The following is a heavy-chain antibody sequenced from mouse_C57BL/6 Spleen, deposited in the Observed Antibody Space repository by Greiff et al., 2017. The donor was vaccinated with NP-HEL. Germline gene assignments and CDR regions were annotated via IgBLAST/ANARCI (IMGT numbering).Heavy chain of an antibody. V-gene: IGHV1-47*01. CDR1: GYTFTTYP. J-gene: IGHJ3*01. CDR3: ARVMITFAY. Sequence: VQLKQSGAELVKPGASVKMSCKASGYTFTTYPIEWMKQNHGKSLEWIGNFHPYNDDTKYNEKFKSKATLTVDTSSSTAYMQLSSLTSEDSAVYYCARVMITFAYWGQGTLVTVSA. D-gene: IGHD2-3*01. CDR2: FHPYNDDT.